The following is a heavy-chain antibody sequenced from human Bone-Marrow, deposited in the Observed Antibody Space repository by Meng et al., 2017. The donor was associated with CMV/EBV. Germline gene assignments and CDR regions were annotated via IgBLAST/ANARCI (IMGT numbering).Heavy chain of an antibody. CDR2: ISWNSGSI. V-gene: IGHV3-9*01. CDR1: GFTFDDYA. CDR3: AKDNYYDSSGYYEY. J-gene: IGHJ4*02. D-gene: IGHD3-22*01. Sequence: SLKISCAASGFTFDDYAMHWVRQAPGKGLEWASGISWNSGSIGYADSVKGRFTISRDNAKNSLYLQMNSLRAEDTALYYCAKDNYYDSSGYYEYWGQGTLVTVSS.